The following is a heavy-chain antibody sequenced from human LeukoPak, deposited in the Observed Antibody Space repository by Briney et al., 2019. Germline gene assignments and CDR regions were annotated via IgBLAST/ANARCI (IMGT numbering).Heavy chain of an antibody. CDR3: ARDHSGNWFDP. CDR2: ISTYNGNT. J-gene: IGHJ5*02. CDR1: GYTFTSYD. Sequence: ASVKVSCKASGYTFTSYDISWVRQAPGQGLEWMGWISTYNGNTNFEHKLQGRVTMTTGTITTTAYMELRRLRSDDTAVYYCARDHSGNWFDPWGQGTLVTVSS. V-gene: IGHV1-18*01. D-gene: IGHD1-26*01.